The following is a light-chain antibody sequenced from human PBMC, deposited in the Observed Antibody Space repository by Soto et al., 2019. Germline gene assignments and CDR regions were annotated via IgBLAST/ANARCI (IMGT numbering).Light chain of an antibody. V-gene: IGKV3-11*01. J-gene: IGKJ5*01. Sequence: EIVLTQSPAPLSLSPGERATLSCRASQSVSTYLAWFQQKPGQAPRLLIYDASTRATGIPARFSGSGSGTDFTLTISMLEPEDFAIYYCQQRHSWVTFGQGARLETK. CDR3: QQRHSWVT. CDR1: QSVSTY. CDR2: DAS.